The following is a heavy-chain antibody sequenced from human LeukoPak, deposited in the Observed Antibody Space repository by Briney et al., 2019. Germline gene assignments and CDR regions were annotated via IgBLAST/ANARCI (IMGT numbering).Heavy chain of an antibody. V-gene: IGHV4-59*01. J-gene: IGHJ5*02. D-gene: IGHD3-10*01. CDR2: INNSGST. CDR3: ARGRYGSGSYFPWLDP. CDR1: GGSSGTYS. Sequence: PSETLSLTCTVSGGSSGTYSWNWIRQPPGKGLEWIGYINNSGSTNYNPSLKSRVTISLDTSKNQFSLRLNSVTSADTAVYYCARGRYGSGSYFPWLDPWGQGTLVTVSS.